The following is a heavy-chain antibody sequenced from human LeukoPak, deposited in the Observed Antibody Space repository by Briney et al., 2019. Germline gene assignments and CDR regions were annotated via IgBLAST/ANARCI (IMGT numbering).Heavy chain of an antibody. J-gene: IGHJ4*02. CDR3: ARALGSSGYTPDY. D-gene: IGHD3-22*01. V-gene: IGHV3-21*01. CDR2: ISSSSSYI. Sequence: PGGSLILSCAASGFTFSSNSMNWVRQAPGKGLEWVSSISSSSSYIYYADSVKGRFTISRDNAKNSLYLQLNSLRAEDTAVYYCARALGSSGYTPDYWGQGTLVTVSS. CDR1: GFTFSSNS.